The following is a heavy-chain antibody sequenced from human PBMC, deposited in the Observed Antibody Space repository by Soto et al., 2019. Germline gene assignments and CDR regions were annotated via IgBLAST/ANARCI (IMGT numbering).Heavy chain of an antibody. CDR3: ASGGEVVPAAIRYGMDV. D-gene: IGHD2-2*01. Sequence: VQLVQSGAEVKKPGSSVKVSCKASGGTFSSYAISWVRQAPGQGLEWMGGIIPIFGTANYAQKFQGRVTITADESTSTAYMELSSLRSEDTAVYYCASGGEVVPAAIRYGMDVWGQGTTVTVSS. V-gene: IGHV1-69*01. J-gene: IGHJ6*02. CDR1: GGTFSSYA. CDR2: IIPIFGTA.